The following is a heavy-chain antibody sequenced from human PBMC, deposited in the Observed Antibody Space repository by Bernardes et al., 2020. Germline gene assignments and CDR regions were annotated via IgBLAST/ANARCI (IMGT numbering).Heavy chain of an antibody. Sequence: ASVKVSCKASGYTFTGYYMHWVRQAPGQGLEWMGRINPNSGGTNYAQKFQGRVTMTRDTSISTAYMELSRLRSDDTAVYYCARIEIVVVPAAGPTGDYWGQGTLVTVSS. CDR1: GYTFTGYY. CDR3: ARIEIVVVPAAGPTGDY. CDR2: INPNSGGT. D-gene: IGHD2-2*01. V-gene: IGHV1-2*06. J-gene: IGHJ4*02.